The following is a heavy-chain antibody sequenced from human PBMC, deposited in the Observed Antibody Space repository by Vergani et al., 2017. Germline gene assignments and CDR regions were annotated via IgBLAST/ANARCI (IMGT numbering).Heavy chain of an antibody. J-gene: IGHJ3*02. D-gene: IGHD7-27*01. CDR1: GGTFSSYA. V-gene: IGHV1-69*04. Sequence: QVQLVQSGAEVKKPGASVKVSCKASGGTFSSYAISWVRQAPGKGLEWMGRIIPSLGITNYAQKFKGRVTITADKSTSTAYMELSSLRSEDTAVYYCARGTGDPNAFDIWGQGTMVTVSS. CDR2: IIPSLGIT. CDR3: ARGTGDPNAFDI.